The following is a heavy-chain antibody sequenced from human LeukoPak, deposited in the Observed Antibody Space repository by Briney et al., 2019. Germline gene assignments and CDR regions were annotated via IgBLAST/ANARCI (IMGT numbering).Heavy chain of an antibody. CDR2: INQNGSDK. V-gene: IGHV3-7*04. CDR1: GFTFTDYW. Sequence: GGSLRLSCAASGFTFTDYWMSWVRQVPGKGLEWVAIINQNGSDKKYMDSVKGRFSISRDNAENSLLLEMNSLRAEDTAVYYCARGGRNDAVHPLWGQGTLVTVSS. J-gene: IGHJ4*02. D-gene: IGHD1-1*01. CDR3: ARGGRNDAVHPL.